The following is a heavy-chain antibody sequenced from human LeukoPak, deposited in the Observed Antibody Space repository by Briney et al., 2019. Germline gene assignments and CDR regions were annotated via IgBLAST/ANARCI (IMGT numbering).Heavy chain of an antibody. J-gene: IGHJ5*02. D-gene: IGHD1-14*01. CDR2: VHPNSGNT. V-gene: IGHV1-8*01. CDR1: GYPFTTYE. Sequence: GASVKVSCKTSGYPFTTYEINWLRQAAGQGLQWMGWVHPNSGNTAYAQKFQGRVTMTRDTSISTASMELSGLRSDDTAVYFCARGPRNDPWGQGTLVTVSS. CDR3: ARGPRNDP.